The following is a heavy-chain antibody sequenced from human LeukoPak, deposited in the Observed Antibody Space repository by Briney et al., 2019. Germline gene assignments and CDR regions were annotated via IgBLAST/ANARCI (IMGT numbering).Heavy chain of an antibody. Sequence: GGSLRLSCAASAFTFSSYGMHWVRQAPGKGLEWVAVIWYDGSNKYYADSVKGRFTISRDNSKNTLYLQMNSLRAEDTAVYYCARGISGGYSYGYAILDYWGQGTLVTVSS. D-gene: IGHD5-18*01. CDR3: ARGISGGYSYGYAILDY. V-gene: IGHV3-33*01. CDR2: IWYDGSNK. J-gene: IGHJ4*02. CDR1: AFTFSSYG.